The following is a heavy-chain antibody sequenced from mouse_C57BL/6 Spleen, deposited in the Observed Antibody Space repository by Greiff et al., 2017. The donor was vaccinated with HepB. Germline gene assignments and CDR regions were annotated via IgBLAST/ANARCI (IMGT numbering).Heavy chain of an antibody. CDR1: GFNIKDYY. CDR2: IDPEDGDT. CDR3: TPYGAWFAY. D-gene: IGHD1-1*02. Sequence: LHHSFSSLFIPFSSVNLSCTASGFNIKDYYMHWVKHRPEHGLEWIGRIDPEDGDTEYAPKFQGKATMTADTSSNTAYLQLSSLTSEDTAVYYCTPYGAWFAYWGQGTLVTVSA. J-gene: IGHJ3*01. V-gene: IGHV14-1*01.